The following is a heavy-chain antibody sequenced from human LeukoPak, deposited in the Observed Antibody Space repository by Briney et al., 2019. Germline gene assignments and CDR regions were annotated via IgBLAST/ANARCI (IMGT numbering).Heavy chain of an antibody. CDR1: GYTFTTYY. V-gene: IGHV1-18*04. J-gene: IGHJ5*02. Sequence: GASVKVSCKASGYTFTTYYMHWVRQAPGQGLEWMGWINGYNGNTNYAQKFQGRVTMTTDTSTSTAYMELRSLRSEDTAVYYCARGVTIFGAWFDPWGQGTLVTVSS. CDR3: ARGVTIFGAWFDP. D-gene: IGHD3-3*01. CDR2: INGYNGNT.